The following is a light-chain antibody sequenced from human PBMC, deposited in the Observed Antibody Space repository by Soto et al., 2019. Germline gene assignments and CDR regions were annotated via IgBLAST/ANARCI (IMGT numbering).Light chain of an antibody. J-gene: IGKJ1*01. Sequence: ETVLTQSPGTLSLSRGERATLFCRASRSVSSSYLAWYQQKPGQAPRLLIYGASSRATGIPDRFSGSGSGTDFTLNISRLEPEDFAVYYCQQYVNSPPSWTLGQGTKVEIK. CDR2: GAS. CDR1: RSVSSSY. CDR3: QQYVNSPPSWT. V-gene: IGKV3-20*01.